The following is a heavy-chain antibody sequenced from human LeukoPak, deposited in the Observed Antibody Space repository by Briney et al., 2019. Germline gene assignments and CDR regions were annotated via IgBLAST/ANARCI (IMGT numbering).Heavy chain of an antibody. D-gene: IGHD3-22*01. J-gene: IGHJ5*02. CDR3: ARDLYSSGP. Sequence: PGGSLRLSCAASGFXVSSRHMSWVRQAPGKGLEWVSVIYSGGGTNYADSVKARFTISRDNSKNTLYLQLNSLRAEDTAVYYCARDLYSSGPWGQGTLVTVSS. CDR1: GFXVSSRH. CDR2: IYSGGGT. V-gene: IGHV3-66*01.